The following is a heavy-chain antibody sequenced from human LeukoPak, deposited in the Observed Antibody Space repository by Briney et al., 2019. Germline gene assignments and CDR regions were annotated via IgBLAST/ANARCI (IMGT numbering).Heavy chain of an antibody. Sequence: AGGSLRLSCAASGFTFSSYEMNWVRQAPGKGLEWVSSISGSGGNVYYAGSVRGRFTISRDNSKNTVYLQMNSLRAEDTATYYCARDIRNYYDSGAYGWFDPWGQGTLVPVSS. J-gene: IGHJ5*02. CDR1: GFTFSSYE. CDR3: ARDIRNYYDSGAYGWFDP. CDR2: ISGSGGNV. D-gene: IGHD3-10*01. V-gene: IGHV3-23*01.